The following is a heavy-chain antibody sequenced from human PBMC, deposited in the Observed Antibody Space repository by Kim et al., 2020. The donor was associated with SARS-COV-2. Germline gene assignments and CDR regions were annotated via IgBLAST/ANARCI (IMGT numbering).Heavy chain of an antibody. Sequence: VQDRFPISRDNSNTTLYLEMNSLRAEDTAVYYCEKIIAVAPSFDYWGQGTLVTVSS. J-gene: IGHJ4*02. V-gene: IGHV3-30*02. CDR3: EKIIAVAPSFDY. D-gene: IGHD6-19*01.